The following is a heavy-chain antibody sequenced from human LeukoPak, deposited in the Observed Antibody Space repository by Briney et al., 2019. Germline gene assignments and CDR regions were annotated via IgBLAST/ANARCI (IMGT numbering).Heavy chain of an antibody. Sequence: SETLSLTCTVSGGSISSYYWSWIRQPPGKGLEWIGYIYYSGSTNYNPSLKSRVTISVDTSKNQFSLKLSSVTAADTAVYYCARDSDGENWFDPWGRGTLVTVSS. V-gene: IGHV4-59*01. J-gene: IGHJ5*02. CDR2: IYYSGST. D-gene: IGHD4-17*01. CDR3: ARDSDGENWFDP. CDR1: GGSISSYY.